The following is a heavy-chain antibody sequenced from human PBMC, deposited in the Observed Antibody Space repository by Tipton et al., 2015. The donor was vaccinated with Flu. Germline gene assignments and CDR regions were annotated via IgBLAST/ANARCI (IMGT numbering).Heavy chain of an antibody. Sequence: TLSLTCTVSGGSISSSSYYWGWIRQPPGKGLEWIGSIYYSGSTYHNPSLKSRVTISVDTSKNQLSLKLSSVTAADTAVYYCARETIFGVAHWGQGTLVTVSS. CDR1: GGSISSSSYY. CDR2: IYYSGST. J-gene: IGHJ4*02. D-gene: IGHD3-3*01. V-gene: IGHV4-39*07. CDR3: ARETIFGVAH.